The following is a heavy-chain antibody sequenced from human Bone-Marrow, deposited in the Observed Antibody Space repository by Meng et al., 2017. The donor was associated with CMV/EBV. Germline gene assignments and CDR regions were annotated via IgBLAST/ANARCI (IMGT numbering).Heavy chain of an antibody. D-gene: IGHD2-2*01. CDR1: GGSISSGDYY. Sequence: LRLSCTVSGGSISSGDYYWSWICQPPGKGLEWIGYIYYSGSTYYNPSLKSRVTISVDTSKNQFSLKLSSVTAADTAVYYCARLIVVVPAAIHYYYYGMDVWGQGTTVTVSS. J-gene: IGHJ6*02. CDR2: IYYSGST. CDR3: ARLIVVVPAAIHYYYYGMDV. V-gene: IGHV4-30-4*08.